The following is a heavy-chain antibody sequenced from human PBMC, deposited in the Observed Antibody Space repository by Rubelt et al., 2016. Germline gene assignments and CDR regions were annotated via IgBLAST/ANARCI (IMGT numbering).Heavy chain of an antibody. J-gene: IGHJ4*02. CDR1: GGSISDYH. Sequence: ESGPGLVKPSETLSLTCTVSGGSISDYHWSWIRQPPGKGLEWIGYVHYTGSTNYNPSLESRVVISVDTSKNQFSLRLSSVTAADTAVYYCVRTGRVGRVVDYWGQGTLVTVSS. V-gene: IGHV4-59*08. CDR2: VHYTGST. D-gene: IGHD1-26*01. CDR3: VRTGRVGRVVDY.